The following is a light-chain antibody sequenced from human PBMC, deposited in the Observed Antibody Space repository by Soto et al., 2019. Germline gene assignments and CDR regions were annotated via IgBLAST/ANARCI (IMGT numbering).Light chain of an antibody. V-gene: IGKV3-11*01. CDR3: LHRMNWPLT. CDR1: ETVSSY. J-gene: IGKJ5*01. Sequence: DIVLTQSPVTLSLSPGDRSTLSCRASETVSSYLLWYQQKHGQXPRXXIYDASKRATGIPARFSAIESETDLTINLCSLEPEDGGVYYCLHRMNWPLTFGQGTRLEIK. CDR2: DAS.